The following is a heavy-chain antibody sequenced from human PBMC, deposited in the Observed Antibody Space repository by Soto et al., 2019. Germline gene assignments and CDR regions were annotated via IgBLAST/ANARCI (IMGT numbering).Heavy chain of an antibody. CDR1: GGSITSSEYS. J-gene: IGHJ6*02. Sequence: QMQLQESGSRLVKPSQTLSLTCNVSGGSITSSEYSWNWIRQAPGKGLEWIGFIYHTGTLYYNPSLMGRLTISIDTSKNEFSLKLTSVTAADTAVYYCARDRPAFKSFGSGMDVWGQGTTVTVSS. CDR3: ARDRPAFKSFGSGMDV. CDR2: IYHTGTL. V-gene: IGHV4-30-2*05. D-gene: IGHD3-16*01.